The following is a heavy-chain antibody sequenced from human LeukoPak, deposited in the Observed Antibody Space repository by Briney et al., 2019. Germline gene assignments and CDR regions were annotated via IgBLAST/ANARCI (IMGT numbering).Heavy chain of an antibody. V-gene: IGHV3-23*01. D-gene: IGHD2-15*01. CDR3: TKGWWGDA. J-gene: IGHJ6*02. CDR2: FSSNNNST. CDR1: GFTFSSYA. Sequence: GGSLRLSCAASGFTFSSYAMTWVRQAPGKGLEWVSTFSSNNNSTHYADSVKGRFTISRDNSKNTLYLQMSGLRAEDTAVYFCTKGWWGDAWGQGTTVTVSS.